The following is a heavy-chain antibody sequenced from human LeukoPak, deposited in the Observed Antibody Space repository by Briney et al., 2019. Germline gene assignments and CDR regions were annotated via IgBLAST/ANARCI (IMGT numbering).Heavy chain of an antibody. J-gene: IGHJ4*02. CDR2: ISSSSTTI. Sequence: GGSLRLSCAVSGFTFSSYSMNWVRQAPGKGLEWLSYISSSSTTIYYADSVKGRFTISRDNAKNSLYLQMNSLRAEDTAVYYCARDSPTTFFDYWGQGTLVTVSS. CDR1: GFTFSSYS. CDR3: ARDSPTTFFDY. V-gene: IGHV3-48*01. D-gene: IGHD3-16*01.